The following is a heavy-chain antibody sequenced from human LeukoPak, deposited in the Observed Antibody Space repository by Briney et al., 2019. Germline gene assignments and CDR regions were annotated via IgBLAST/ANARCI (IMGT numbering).Heavy chain of an antibody. Sequence: PGGSLRLSCAASGFMISNFWMNWVRQAPGKGLEWVANIKQDGSEEYYVDSVKGRFIISRDNAKNSLYLQMNSLTAEDTAVYHCVGGDLAVTSGWVAPWGQGTLVIVSS. CDR2: IKQDGSEE. CDR1: GFMISNFW. V-gene: IGHV3-7*01. J-gene: IGHJ5*02. CDR3: VGGDLAVTSGWVAP. D-gene: IGHD6-19*01.